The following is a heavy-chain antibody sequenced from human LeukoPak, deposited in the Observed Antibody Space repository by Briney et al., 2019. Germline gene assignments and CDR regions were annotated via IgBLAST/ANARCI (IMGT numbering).Heavy chain of an antibody. Sequence: SETLSLTCAVYGGSFSGYYWSWIRQPPGKGLEWIGEINHSGSTNYNPSLKSRVTISVDTSKNQFSLKLSSVTAADTAVYYCARERVVGSSPDWGQGTLVTVSS. D-gene: IGHD1-26*01. J-gene: IGHJ4*02. CDR1: GGSFSGYY. V-gene: IGHV4-34*01. CDR3: ARERVVGSSPD. CDR2: INHSGST.